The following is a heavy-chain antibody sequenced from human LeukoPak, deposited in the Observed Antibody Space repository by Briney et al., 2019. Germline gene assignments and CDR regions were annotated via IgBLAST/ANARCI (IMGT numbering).Heavy chain of an antibody. V-gene: IGHV1-2*02. Sequence: ASVKVSCKASGYGFTDYYIHWVRQAPGQGLEWMGWINPNSGDTSYAQNFHGRVTMTRDWSINTAYLEVSSVKSDDTVVFYCARGEQWLIRYWGQGTLVTVSS. CDR3: ARGEQWLIRY. J-gene: IGHJ4*02. D-gene: IGHD6-19*01. CDR1: GYGFTDYY. CDR2: INPNSGDT.